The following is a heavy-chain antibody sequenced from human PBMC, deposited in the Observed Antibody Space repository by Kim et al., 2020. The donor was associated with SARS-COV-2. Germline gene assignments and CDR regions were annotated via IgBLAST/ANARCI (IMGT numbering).Heavy chain of an antibody. D-gene: IGHD3-3*01. CDR3: ARGFTIFGVVKAANYGMDV. CDR2: IKQDGSEK. V-gene: IGHV3-7*01. CDR1: GFTFSSYW. Sequence: GGSLRLSCAASGFTFSSYWMSWVRQAPGKGLEWVANIKQDGSEKYYVDSVKGRFTISRDNAKNSLYLQMNSLRAEDMAVYYCARGFTIFGVVKAANYGMDVWGQGTTVTVSS. J-gene: IGHJ6*02.